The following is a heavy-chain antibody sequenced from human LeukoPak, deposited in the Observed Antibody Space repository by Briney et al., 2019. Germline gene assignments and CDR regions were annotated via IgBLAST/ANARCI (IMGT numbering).Heavy chain of an antibody. J-gene: IGHJ4*02. V-gene: IGHV4-4*07. D-gene: IGHD5-18*01. Sequence: SETLSLTCTVSGGSTNTYCWSWIRQPPGKGLEWIWRIYPSGSTYYYPSPKSRITISIAKSRTQFSLRLTSVTAADTAVYYCARDRGGYSEYYFAYWGQGSLVTVSS. CDR3: ARDRGGYSEYYFAY. CDR2: IYPSGST. CDR1: GGSTNTYC.